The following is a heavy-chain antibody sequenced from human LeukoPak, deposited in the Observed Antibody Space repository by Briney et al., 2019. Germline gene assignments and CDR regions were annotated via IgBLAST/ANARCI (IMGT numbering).Heavy chain of an antibody. V-gene: IGHV1-69*08. D-gene: IGHD6-19*01. J-gene: IGHJ4*02. CDR2: IIPMQGTP. Sequence: SVKVSCKASGGTFSSYNFIWVRQAPGQGLEWMGGIIPMQGTPNYAQKFQGRVTISADKSTTTVYMALSSLRYEDTAMYYCARESVAGGFEYWGQGTLVTVSS. CDR1: GGTFSSYN. CDR3: ARESVAGGFEY.